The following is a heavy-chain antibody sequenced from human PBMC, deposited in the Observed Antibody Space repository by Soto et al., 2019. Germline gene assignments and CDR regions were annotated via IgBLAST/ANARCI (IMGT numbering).Heavy chain of an antibody. V-gene: IGHV6-1*01. CDR2: TYYRSKWYN. J-gene: IGHJ5*02. Sequence: SQNLSVACAISGDSVSSNSAAWHGISHSPSRGLEWLGRTYYRSKWYNDYAVSVKSRITINPDTSKNQFSLQLNSVTPEDTAVYYCVRTPASGTLDPWGQGSLVTVSS. CDR1: GDSVSSNSAA. CDR3: VRTPASGTLDP. D-gene: IGHD6-13*01.